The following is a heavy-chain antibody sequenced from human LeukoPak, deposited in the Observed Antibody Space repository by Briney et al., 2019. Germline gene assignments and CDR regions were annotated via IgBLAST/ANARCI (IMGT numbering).Heavy chain of an antibody. CDR2: IVPIFGTA. CDR3: ATASRGDYYYGMDV. D-gene: IGHD3-10*01. J-gene: IGHJ6*04. Sequence: SVKVSCKASGGTLSSYAICWVRQAPGQGLEWMGGIVPIFGTANYAQKFQGRVTITADESTSTAYMELSSLRSEDTAVYYCATASRGDYYYGMDVWGKGTTVTVSS. V-gene: IGHV1-69*13. CDR1: GGTLSSYA.